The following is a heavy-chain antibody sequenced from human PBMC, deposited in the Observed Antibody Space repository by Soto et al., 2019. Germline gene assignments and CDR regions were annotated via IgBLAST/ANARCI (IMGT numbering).Heavy chain of an antibody. D-gene: IGHD2-21*02. CDR3: GIFFFEGDCYSDAFDI. V-gene: IGHV3-30-3*01. J-gene: IGHJ3*02. Sequence: GGSLRLSCAASGFTFSSYAMHWVRQAPGKGLEWVAVISYDGSNKYYADSVKGRFTISRDNSKNTLYLQMNSLRAEDTGLYYCGIFFFEGDCYSDAFDIWGQGKMVTV. CDR1: GFTFSSYA. CDR2: ISYDGSNK.